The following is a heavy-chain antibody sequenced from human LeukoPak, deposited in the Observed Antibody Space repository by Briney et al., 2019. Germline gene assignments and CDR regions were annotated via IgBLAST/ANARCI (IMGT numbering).Heavy chain of an antibody. CDR1: GFTFSSYS. J-gene: IGHJ5*02. CDR2: ISSSSSYI. Sequence: GGSLRLSCAASGFTFSSYSMNWVRQAPGKGLEWVSSISSSSSYIYYADSVKGRFTISRDNAKNSLYLQMNSLRAEDTAVYYCARDSPGRGYSTWGQGTLVTVSS. CDR3: ARDSPGRGYST. D-gene: IGHD5-18*01. V-gene: IGHV3-21*01.